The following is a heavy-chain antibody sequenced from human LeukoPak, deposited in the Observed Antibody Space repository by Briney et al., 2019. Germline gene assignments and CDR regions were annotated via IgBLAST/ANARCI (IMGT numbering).Heavy chain of an antibody. CDR3: ARGGRGSAAVVAPRSFDI. V-gene: IGHV3-53*01. D-gene: IGHD3-22*01. J-gene: IGHJ3*02. CDR2: TYTGGDS. Sequence: GGSLRLSCAASGFTVSSIHMVWVRQAPGKGLEWVSVTYTGGDSYYADSVKGRFIISRGISKNTLYLQMNSLRAEDSALYYCARGGRGSAAVVAPRSFDIWGQGTMVTVSS. CDR1: GFTVSSIH.